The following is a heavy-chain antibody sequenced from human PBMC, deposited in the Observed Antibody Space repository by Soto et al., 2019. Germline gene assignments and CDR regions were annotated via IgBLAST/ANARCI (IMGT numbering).Heavy chain of an antibody. J-gene: IGHJ1*01. CDR1: GYTFGDYA. D-gene: IGHD3-3*02. CDR3: ARDEHF. Sequence: QVHLVQSGAEVREPGASVRISCMTSGYTFGDYALHCVRQTPGRGLEWVGWINAGNGLRRYAEKVKGRVSLMIDTLMKTADMDLSSLNSEDRAVYYCARDEHFWAHDNLVTVSS. CDR2: INAGNGLR. V-gene: IGHV1-3*01.